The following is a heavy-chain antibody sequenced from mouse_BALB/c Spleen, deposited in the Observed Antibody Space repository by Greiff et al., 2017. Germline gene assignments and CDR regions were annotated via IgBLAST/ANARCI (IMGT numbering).Heavy chain of an antibody. CDR2: ISSGGST. J-gene: IGHJ4*01. CDR3: AREYYYGSSDYAMDY. D-gene: IGHD1-1*01. V-gene: IGHV5-6-5*01. Sequence: EVKLVESGGGLVKPGGSLKLSCAASGFTFSSYAMSWVRQTPEKRLEWVASISSGGSTYYPDSVKARFTISRDNARNILYLQMSSLRSEDTAMYYCAREYYYGSSDYAMDYWGQGTSVTVSS. CDR1: GFTFSSYA.